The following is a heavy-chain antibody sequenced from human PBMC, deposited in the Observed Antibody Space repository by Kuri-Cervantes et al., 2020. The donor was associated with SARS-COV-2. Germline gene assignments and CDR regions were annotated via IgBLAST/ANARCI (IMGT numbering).Heavy chain of an antibody. D-gene: IGHD4-17*01. Sequence: GESLKISCAASGFTVSSNYMSWVRQAPGKGLEWVSIIYSGGSTYYADSVKGRFTISRHNSKNTLYLQMNSLRDEDTAVYYCARALPTTVLPRGAFDIWGQGTMVTVSS. V-gene: IGHV3-53*01. CDR1: GFTVSSNY. CDR3: ARALPTTVLPRGAFDI. CDR2: IYSGGST. J-gene: IGHJ3*02.